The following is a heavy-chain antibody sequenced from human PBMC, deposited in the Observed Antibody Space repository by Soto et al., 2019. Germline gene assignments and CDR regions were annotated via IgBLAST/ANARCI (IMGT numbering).Heavy chain of an antibody. D-gene: IGHD3-9*01. CDR2: INHSGST. Sequence: PSETLSLTCAVYGGSFSGYYWSWIRQPPGKGLEWIGEINHSGSTNYNPSLKSRVTISVDTSKNQFSLKLSSVTAADTAVYYCARGRVVYDILTGYYEYYYYGMDVWGQGTTVTVSS. CDR1: GGSFSGYY. CDR3: ARGRVVYDILTGYYEYYYYGMDV. V-gene: IGHV4-34*01. J-gene: IGHJ6*02.